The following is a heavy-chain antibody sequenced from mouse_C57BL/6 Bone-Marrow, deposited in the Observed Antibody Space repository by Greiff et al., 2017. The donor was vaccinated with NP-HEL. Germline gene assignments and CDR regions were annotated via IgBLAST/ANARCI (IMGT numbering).Heavy chain of an antibody. J-gene: IGHJ2*01. CDR3: ARLIYSDY. Sequence: EVKLEESGGGLVKPGGSLKLSCAASGFTFSSYAMSWVRQTPEKRLEWVATISDGGSYTYYPDNVKGRFTISRDNAKNNLYLQMSHLKSEDTAMYYCARLIYSDYWGQGTTLTVSS. CDR1: GFTFSSYA. V-gene: IGHV5-4*03. CDR2: ISDGGSYT.